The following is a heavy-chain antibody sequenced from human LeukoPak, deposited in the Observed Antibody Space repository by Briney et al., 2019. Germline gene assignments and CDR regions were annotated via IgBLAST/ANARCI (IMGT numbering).Heavy chain of an antibody. CDR2: IYAGDSDT. CDR1: GYSFTSYW. CDR3: ARQGTIFGVVTKFDY. J-gene: IGHJ4*02. Sequence: GESLKTPCKGSGYSFTSYWIAWVRQIPGKGLEWMRIIYAGDSDTRYSPSFQGQVTISADKSISTAYLQWSSLKASDTAMYYCARQGTIFGVVTKFDYWGQGTLVTVSS. D-gene: IGHD3-3*01. V-gene: IGHV5-51*01.